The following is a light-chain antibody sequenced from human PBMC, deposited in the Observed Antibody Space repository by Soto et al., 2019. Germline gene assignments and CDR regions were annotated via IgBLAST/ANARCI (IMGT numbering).Light chain of an antibody. CDR2: EVS. CDR3: SSYAGSNTHVV. V-gene: IGLV2-8*01. CDR1: SSDVGGYNY. Sequence: QSALTQPPSASGSPGQSVTISCTGTSSDVGGYNYVSWYQQHPGKAPKLMIYEVSKRPSGVPDRFSGSKSGNTASLTVSGLQAADEADYYCSSYAGSNTHVVFGGGTKLTVL. J-gene: IGLJ2*01.